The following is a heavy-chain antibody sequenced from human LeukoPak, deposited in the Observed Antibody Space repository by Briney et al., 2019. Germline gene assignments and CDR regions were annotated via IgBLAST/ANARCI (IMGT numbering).Heavy chain of an antibody. CDR3: ANSAVYHRDAFDI. CDR2: ISGSGGST. CDR1: GFTFSDYY. V-gene: IGHV3-23*01. D-gene: IGHD5/OR15-5a*01. J-gene: IGHJ3*02. Sequence: GGSLRLSCAASGFTFSDYYMSWIRQAPGKGLEWVSAISGSGGSTYYADSVKGRFTISRDNSKNTLYLQMNSLRAEDTAVYYCANSAVYHRDAFDIWGQGTMVTVSS.